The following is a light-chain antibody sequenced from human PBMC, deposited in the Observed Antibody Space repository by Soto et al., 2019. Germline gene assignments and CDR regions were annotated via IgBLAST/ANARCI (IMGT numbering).Light chain of an antibody. V-gene: IGKV3-15*01. CDR3: QQYNNWPQT. J-gene: IGKJ1*01. CDR2: GAS. Sequence: ERVMTQSPATLSVSPGERVTLSCRASQSVSSNLAWYQQKPGQAPRLLIYGASTRATVIPARFSGSGSGTEFTLTISSLQSEDFAVYCCQQYNNWPQTFGQGTKVDIK. CDR1: QSVSSN.